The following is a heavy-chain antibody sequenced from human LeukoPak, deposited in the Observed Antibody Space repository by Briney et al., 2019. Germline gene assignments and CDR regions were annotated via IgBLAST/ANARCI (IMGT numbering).Heavy chain of an antibody. CDR2: ISGSGGST. CDR1: GFTFSNYA. V-gene: IGHV3-23*01. D-gene: IGHD6-19*01. J-gene: IGHJ4*02. CDR3: ARDRDNVAGSRGYFDY. Sequence: GGSLRLSCAASGFTFSNYAMSWVRQAPGKGLEWVSVISGSGGSTYYADSVKGRFTISRDNSKNTLYLQMNSLRAEDTAVYYCARDRDNVAGSRGYFDYWGQGTLVTVSS.